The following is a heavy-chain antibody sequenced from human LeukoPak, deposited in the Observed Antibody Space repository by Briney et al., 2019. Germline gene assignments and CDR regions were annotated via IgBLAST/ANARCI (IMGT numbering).Heavy chain of an antibody. D-gene: IGHD5-12*01. V-gene: IGHV3-23*01. J-gene: IGHJ4*02. CDR2: IDRTGGGA. CDR1: GFTFSTYT. Sequence: PGGSLRLSRAASGFTFSTYTMSWVRQAPGKGLEWVSAIDRTGGGAYYAGSVKGRFTISRDNSKNTLYLQMTSLRAEDTAVYYCAKALSAYSGYVDYWGQGALVTVSS. CDR3: AKALSAYSGYVDY.